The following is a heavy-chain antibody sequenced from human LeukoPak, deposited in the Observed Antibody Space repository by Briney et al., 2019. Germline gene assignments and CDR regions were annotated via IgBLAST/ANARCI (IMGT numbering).Heavy chain of an antibody. V-gene: IGHV1-69*02. CDR3: ARGNTVTTGWFDP. CDR2: IIPILGIA. Sequence: ASVKVSCKASGGTFSSYTISWVRQAPGQGLEWMGRIIPILGIANYAQKFQGRVTITADKSTSTAYMELSSLRSEDTAVYYCARGNTVTTGWFDPWGQGTLVTVSS. D-gene: IGHD4-17*01. CDR1: GGTFSSYT. J-gene: IGHJ5*02.